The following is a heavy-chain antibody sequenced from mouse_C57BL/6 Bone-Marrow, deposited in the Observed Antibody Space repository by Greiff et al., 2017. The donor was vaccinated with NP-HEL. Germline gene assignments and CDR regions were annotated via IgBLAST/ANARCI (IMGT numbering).Heavy chain of an antibody. V-gene: IGHV5-6*01. Sequence: DVHLVESGGDLVKPGGSLKLSCAASGFTFSSYGMSWVRQTPDKRLEWVATISSGGSYTYYPDSVKGRFTISRDNAKNTLYLQMSSLKSEDTAMYYCARQRSLYAMDYWGQGTSVTVSS. J-gene: IGHJ4*01. CDR3: ARQRSLYAMDY. CDR1: GFTFSSYG. CDR2: ISSGGSYT.